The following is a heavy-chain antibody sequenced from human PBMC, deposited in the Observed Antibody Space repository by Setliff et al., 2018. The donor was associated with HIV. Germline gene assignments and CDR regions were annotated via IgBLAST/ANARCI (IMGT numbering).Heavy chain of an antibody. CDR1: GFTFDDYT. Sequence: GSLRLSCAASGFTFDDYTMHWVRQAPGKGLEWVSLISWDGGSTDYADSVKGRFTISRDNSKNSLYLQMNSLRNEDTAFYYCAKDRQSFDYFDYWGQGTLVTVS. CDR2: ISWDGGST. V-gene: IGHV3-43*01. CDR3: AKDRQSFDYFDY. D-gene: IGHD3-3*01. J-gene: IGHJ4*02.